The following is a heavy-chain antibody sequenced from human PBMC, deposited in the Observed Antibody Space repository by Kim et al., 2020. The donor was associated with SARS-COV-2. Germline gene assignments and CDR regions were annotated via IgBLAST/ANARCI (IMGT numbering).Heavy chain of an antibody. Sequence: SETLSLTCTVSGGSISSYYWSWIRQPAGKGLEWIGRIYTSGSTNYNPSLKSRVTMSVDTSKNQFSLKLSSVTAADTAVYYCARVASDFWSGTTYYYYYYMDVWGKGTTVTVSS. CDR3: ARVASDFWSGTTYYYYYYMDV. J-gene: IGHJ6*03. CDR2: IYTSGST. V-gene: IGHV4-4*07. D-gene: IGHD3-3*01. CDR1: GGSISSYY.